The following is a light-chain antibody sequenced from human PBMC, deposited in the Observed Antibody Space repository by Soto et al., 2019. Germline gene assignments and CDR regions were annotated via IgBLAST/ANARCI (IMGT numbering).Light chain of an antibody. CDR2: AAS. CDR3: SSSTSTTTLL. CDR1: SSDVGGYKY. J-gene: IGLJ2*01. V-gene: IGLV2-14*01. Sequence: QSALTQPASVSGSPGQSITISCTGTSSDVGGYKYVSWYQHHPGNAPKLIIYAASNRPPGVSNRFSGSKSGNTASLTISGLQAEDEAEYYCSSSTSTTTLLFGGGTKVTVL.